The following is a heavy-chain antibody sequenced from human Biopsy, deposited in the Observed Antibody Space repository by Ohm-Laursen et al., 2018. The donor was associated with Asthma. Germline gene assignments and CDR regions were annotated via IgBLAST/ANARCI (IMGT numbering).Heavy chain of an antibody. V-gene: IGHV1-69*01. CDR3: ARKAGSCISRTCYSLDF. CDR2: INSVFGTT. J-gene: IGHJ4*02. Sequence: SSVKVSCKSLGGTFNTYVIGWVRQAPGQGLEWMGGINSVFGTTTYPQKFQDRVTITADDSTSTAYVELSSLRSEDTAVYYCARKAGSCISRTCYSLDFWGQGTLVTVSS. CDR1: GGTFNTYV. D-gene: IGHD2-2*01.